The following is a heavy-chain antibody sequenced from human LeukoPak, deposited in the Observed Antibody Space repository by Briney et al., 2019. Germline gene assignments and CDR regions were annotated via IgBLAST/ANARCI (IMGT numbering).Heavy chain of an antibody. D-gene: IGHD1-26*01. Sequence: SVKVSCKASGGTFSSYAISWVRQAPGQGLEWMGGIIPIFGTANYAQKFQGRVTITADESTSTTYMELSSLRSEDTAVYYCARGNGIVGALRPWYGMDVWGQGTTVTVSS. CDR1: GGTFSSYA. CDR2: IIPIFGTA. CDR3: ARGNGIVGALRPWYGMDV. J-gene: IGHJ6*02. V-gene: IGHV1-69*13.